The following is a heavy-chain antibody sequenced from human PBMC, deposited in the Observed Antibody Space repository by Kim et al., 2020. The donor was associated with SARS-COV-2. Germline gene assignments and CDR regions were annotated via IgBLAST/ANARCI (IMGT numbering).Heavy chain of an antibody. Sequence: SETLSLTCTVSGGSISSSSYYWGWIRQPPGKGLEWIGSIYYSGSTYYNPSLKSRVTISVDTSKNQFSLKLSSVTAADTAVYYCARQSSGAYYYYMDVWGKGTTVTVSS. D-gene: IGHD6-19*01. CDR3: ARQSSGAYYYYMDV. J-gene: IGHJ6*03. CDR1: GGSISSSSYY. V-gene: IGHV4-39*01. CDR2: IYYSGST.